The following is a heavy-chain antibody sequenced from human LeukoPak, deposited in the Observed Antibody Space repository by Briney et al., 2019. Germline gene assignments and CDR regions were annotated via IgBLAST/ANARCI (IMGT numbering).Heavy chain of an antibody. CDR2: IYTDGSNT. D-gene: IGHD2-21*02. Sequence: GGSLRLSCAASGFTFSSYWIHWVRQAPGKGLVWVSRIYTDGSNTNYADSVKGRFTISRDNSKNTLYLQMNSLRAEDTAVYYCAREGGFIVVVTAKGHYFDYWGQGTLVTVSS. CDR1: GFTFSSYW. V-gene: IGHV3-74*01. CDR3: AREGGFIVVVTAKGHYFDY. J-gene: IGHJ4*02.